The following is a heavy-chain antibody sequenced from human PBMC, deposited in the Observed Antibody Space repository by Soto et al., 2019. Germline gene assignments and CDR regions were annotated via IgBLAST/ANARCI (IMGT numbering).Heavy chain of an antibody. Sequence: SETLSLTCTVSGGSISSSSYYWGWIRQPPGKGLEWIGSIYYSGSTYYNPSLKSRVTISVDTSKNHFSLKLSSVTAADTAVYYCASLNYDSSGYYLGPLIDYWGQGTLVTVSS. V-gene: IGHV4-39*01. CDR3: ASLNYDSSGYYLGPLIDY. D-gene: IGHD3-22*01. J-gene: IGHJ4*02. CDR2: IYYSGST. CDR1: GGSISSSSYY.